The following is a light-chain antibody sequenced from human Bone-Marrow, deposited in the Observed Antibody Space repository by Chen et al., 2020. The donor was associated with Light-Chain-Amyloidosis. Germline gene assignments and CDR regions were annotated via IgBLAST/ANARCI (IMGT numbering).Light chain of an antibody. Sequence: SYELTQPPSVSVSPGQTARITCSGDDLPTKYAYWYQQKPGPAPVLVIHRDTERPSGISGRFYGSSSGTTAPLTISGVQAEDEADYHCQSADSSGTYEVIFGGGTKLTVL. CDR1: DLPTKY. CDR3: QSADSSGTYEVI. CDR2: RDT. V-gene: IGLV3-25*03. J-gene: IGLJ2*01.